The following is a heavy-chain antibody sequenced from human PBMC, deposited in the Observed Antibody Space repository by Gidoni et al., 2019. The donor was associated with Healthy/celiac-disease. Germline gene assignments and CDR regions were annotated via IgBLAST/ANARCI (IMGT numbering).Heavy chain of an antibody. Sequence: QVQLVQSGAEVKKPGSSVKVSCKASGGTFSSYAISWVRQAPGQGLEWMGGIIPIFGTANYAQKFQGRVTITADESTSTAYMELSSLRSEDTAVYYCARGIFCSGGSCYGKIAHQFDYWGQGTLVTVSS. V-gene: IGHV1-69*01. D-gene: IGHD2-15*01. J-gene: IGHJ4*02. CDR3: ARGIFCSGGSCYGKIAHQFDY. CDR2: IIPIFGTA. CDR1: GGTFSSYA.